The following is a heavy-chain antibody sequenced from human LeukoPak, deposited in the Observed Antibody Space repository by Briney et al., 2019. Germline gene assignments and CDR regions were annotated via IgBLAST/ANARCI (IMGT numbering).Heavy chain of an antibody. CDR1: GFTFSSYS. Sequence: GGSLRLSCAPSGFTFSSYSMNWVRQAPGKGLEWVSYISSSSSTIYYADSVKGRFTISRDNAKNSLYLQMNSLRAEDTAVYYCARENRYSYGFNYYYYMDVWGKGTTVTVSS. J-gene: IGHJ6*03. V-gene: IGHV3-48*01. CDR3: ARENRYSYGFNYYYYMDV. CDR2: ISSSSSTI. D-gene: IGHD5-18*01.